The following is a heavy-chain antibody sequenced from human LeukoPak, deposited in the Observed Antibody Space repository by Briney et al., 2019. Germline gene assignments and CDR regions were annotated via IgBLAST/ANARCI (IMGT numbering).Heavy chain of an antibody. V-gene: IGHV4-59*01. Sequence: SETLSLTCTVSGGSISSYYWSWIRQPPGKGLEWIGYIYYSGSTNYNPSLKSRVTISVDTSKNQFSLKLSSVTAADTAVYYCARGARYCSSTSCFPPLFDYWGQGTLVTVSS. CDR2: IYYSGST. D-gene: IGHD2-2*01. CDR3: ARGARYCSSTSCFPPLFDY. J-gene: IGHJ4*02. CDR1: GGSISSYY.